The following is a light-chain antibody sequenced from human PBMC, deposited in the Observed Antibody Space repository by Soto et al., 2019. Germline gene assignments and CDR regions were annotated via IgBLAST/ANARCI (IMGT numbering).Light chain of an antibody. CDR1: QTISRW. Sequence: IHLTQTPSTVSASVGDEVTITCRASQTISRWLALYQQKPGRAPKLLIYDASTLESGVPSRFSGSGSETEFTLTISRLQPDDFATYFCHSRAFGQGTRLEIK. CDR3: HSRA. V-gene: IGKV1-5*01. J-gene: IGKJ5*01. CDR2: DAS.